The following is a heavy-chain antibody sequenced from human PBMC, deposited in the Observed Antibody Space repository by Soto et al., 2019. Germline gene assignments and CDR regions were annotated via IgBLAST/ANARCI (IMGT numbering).Heavy chain of an antibody. D-gene: IGHD3-10*01. V-gene: IGHV3-30*02. CDR2: IWYDGSDK. Sequence: PGGSLRLSCAASGFSFNTYGMHWVRQAPGKGLEWVAVIWYDGSDKYYADSVKGRFTISRDNSKNTLYLQMSSLRAEDTAVYYCAKPWAGGGVVIGENYFDYWGQGTLVTVSS. CDR3: AKPWAGGGVVIGENYFDY. J-gene: IGHJ4*02. CDR1: GFSFNTYG.